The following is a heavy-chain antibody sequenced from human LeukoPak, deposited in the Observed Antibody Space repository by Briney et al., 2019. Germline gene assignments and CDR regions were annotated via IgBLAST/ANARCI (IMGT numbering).Heavy chain of an antibody. D-gene: IGHD6-19*01. CDR2: IRSETHGGTT. Sequence: GGSLRLSCAVSGFTLSNIWMNWVRQAPGKGLEWVGLIRSETHGGTTDYAAPVKGRFTISRGDSKNTLNLQMNSLKAEDTAVYYCAQGSGQHYEYWGQGALVTVSS. V-gene: IGHV3-15*07. CDR3: AQGSGQHYEY. CDR1: GFTLSNIW. J-gene: IGHJ4*02.